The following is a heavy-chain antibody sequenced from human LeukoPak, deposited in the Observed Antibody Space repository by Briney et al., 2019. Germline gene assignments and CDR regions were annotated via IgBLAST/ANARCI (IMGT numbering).Heavy chain of an antibody. D-gene: IGHD5-18*01. CDR1: GYTFTSYY. Sequence: ASVKVSCKASGYTFTSYYMHWVRQAPGQGLEWMGIINPSGGSTSYAQKFQGRVTMTRDMSTSTVYMELSSLRSEDTAVYYCARVYSRENYFDYWGQGTLVTVSS. CDR2: INPSGGST. CDR3: ARVYSRENYFDY. J-gene: IGHJ4*02. V-gene: IGHV1-46*01.